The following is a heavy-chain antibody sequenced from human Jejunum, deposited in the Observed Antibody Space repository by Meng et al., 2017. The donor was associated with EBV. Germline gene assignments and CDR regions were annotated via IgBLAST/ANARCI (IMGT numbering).Heavy chain of an antibody. CDR2: ITGSSGTT. Sequence: VPLLGSGGGLVQPGGSLRLSCAASGFTFSSSAMSWVRQAPGKGLEWVSVITGSSGTTYYADSVKGRFTISRDTSKNTLYLQMNGLRAEDTAIYYCAKLTNYWGQGTLVTVSS. V-gene: IGHV3-23*01. CDR1: GFTFSSSA. CDR3: AKLTNY. J-gene: IGHJ4*02. D-gene: IGHD1-1*01.